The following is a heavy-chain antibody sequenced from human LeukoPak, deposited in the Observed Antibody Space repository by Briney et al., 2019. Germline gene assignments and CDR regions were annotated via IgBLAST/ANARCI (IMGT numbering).Heavy chain of an antibody. CDR2: ISPDSNYK. CDR1: GFTFSTYS. CDR3: ARGITIFGVARSGPY. Sequence: GGSLRLSCAASGFTFSTYSMNWLRLAPGKGLEWVSSISPDSNYKYYVDSVKGRFTISRDNAKNSLYLQMNSLRAEDTAVYYCARGITIFGVARSGPYWGQGTLVTVSS. V-gene: IGHV3-21*01. J-gene: IGHJ4*02. D-gene: IGHD3-3*01.